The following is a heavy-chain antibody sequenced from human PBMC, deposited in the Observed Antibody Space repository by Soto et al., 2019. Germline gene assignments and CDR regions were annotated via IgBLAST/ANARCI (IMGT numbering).Heavy chain of an antibody. D-gene: IGHD3-3*01. J-gene: IGHJ6*02. CDR2: IKSKTDGGTT. CDR1: GFTFSNAW. CDR3: TTGEGNPYYDSWSGYQYGMDV. V-gene: IGHV3-15*07. Sequence: GSLRLSCAASGFTFSNAWMNWVRQAPGKGLEWVGRIKSKTDGGTTDYAAPVKGRFTISRDESKNTLYLQMNSLKTEDTAVYYCTTGEGNPYYDSWSGYQYGMDVWGQGTTVTVSS.